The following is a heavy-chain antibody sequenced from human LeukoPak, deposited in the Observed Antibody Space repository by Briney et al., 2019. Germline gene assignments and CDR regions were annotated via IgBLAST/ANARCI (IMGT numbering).Heavy chain of an antibody. J-gene: IGHJ3*02. V-gene: IGHV3-30*02. CDR1: GFTFSSYG. CDR2: IRYDGSNK. Sequence: GGSLRLSCAASGFTFSSYGMHWVRQAPGKGLEWVAFIRYDGSNKYYADSVKGRFTISRDNSKNTLYLQMNSLRAEDTAVYYCATRISEPDDAFDIWGQGTMVTVSS. D-gene: IGHD1-26*01. CDR3: ATRISEPDDAFDI.